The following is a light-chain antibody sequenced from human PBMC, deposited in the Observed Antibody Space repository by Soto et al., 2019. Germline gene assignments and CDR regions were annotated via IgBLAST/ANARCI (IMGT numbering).Light chain of an antibody. J-gene: IGKJ1*01. CDR3: QQYNDYSRT. V-gene: IGKV1-5*03. CDR1: QSIGIW. Sequence: IQMTQSPSTLSASVGDRVAITCRASQSIGIWLAWYQQKPGQAPRFLIYKASSLESGVPSRFSGSGSGTEFTLTISSLQSDDFATYYCQQYNDYSRTFGQGTKVEIK. CDR2: KAS.